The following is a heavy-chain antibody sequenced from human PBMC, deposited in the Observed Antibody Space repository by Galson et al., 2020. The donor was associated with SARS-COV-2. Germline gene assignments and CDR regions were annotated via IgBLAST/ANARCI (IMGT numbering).Heavy chain of an antibody. CDR2: INPNSGGT. V-gene: IGHV1-2*02. J-gene: IGHJ5*02. D-gene: IGHD3-22*01. Sequence: QAPGQGLEWMGWINPNSGGTNYAQKFQGRVTMTRDTSISTAYMELSRLRSDDTAVYYCARRESITMIVVVYNWFDPWGQGTLVTVSS. CDR3: ARRESITMIVVVYNWFDP.